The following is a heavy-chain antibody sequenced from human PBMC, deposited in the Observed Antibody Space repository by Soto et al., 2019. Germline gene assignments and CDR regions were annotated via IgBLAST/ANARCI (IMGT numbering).Heavy chain of an antibody. D-gene: IGHD6-13*01. J-gene: IGHJ4*02. V-gene: IGHV4-34*01. CDR2: INHSGST. CDR3: ARAGVAAAGNYYFDY. Sequence: SETLSLTCAVYGGSFSGYYWSWIRQPPGKGLEWIGEINHSGSTNYNPSLKSRVTISVDTSKNQFSLKLSYVTAADTAVYYCARAGVAAAGNYYFDYWGQGTQVTVSS. CDR1: GGSFSGYY.